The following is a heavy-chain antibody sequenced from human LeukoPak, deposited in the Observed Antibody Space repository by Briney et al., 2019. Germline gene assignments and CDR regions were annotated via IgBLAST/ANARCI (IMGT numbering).Heavy chain of an antibody. D-gene: IGHD1-7*01. Sequence: SETLSLTCTVSGVSISSSSYYWGWIRQPPGKGLEWIGSIYYSGSTYYNPSLKSRVTISVDTSKNQFSLRLSSVTAADTAVYFCARGWNYYGYFDIWGRGALVTVSS. CDR1: GVSISSSSYY. V-gene: IGHV4-39*07. CDR3: ARGWNYYGYFDI. CDR2: IYYSGST. J-gene: IGHJ2*01.